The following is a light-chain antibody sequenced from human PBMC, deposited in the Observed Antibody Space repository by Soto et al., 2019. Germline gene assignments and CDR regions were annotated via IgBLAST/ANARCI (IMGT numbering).Light chain of an antibody. J-gene: IGKJ4*01. CDR2: AAS. CDR1: QSISSR. Sequence: DIQMTQSPSSVSASVGDRVTITCRASQSISSRLAWYQQKPGKAPNLLIYAASSLQSGVPSRFSGSGSETDFTLTIGSLQPEDFATYYCQQSNSFPLTFGGGTKVDIK. CDR3: QQSNSFPLT. V-gene: IGKV1-12*01.